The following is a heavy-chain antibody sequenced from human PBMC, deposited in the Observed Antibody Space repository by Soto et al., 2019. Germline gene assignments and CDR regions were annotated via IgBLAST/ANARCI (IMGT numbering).Heavy chain of an antibody. V-gene: IGHV3-33*01. Sequence: GGSLRLSCAASGFSFSSSGMHWVRQAPGKGLEWVAVIWYDGNKKYYGDSVRGRFTISRDNSKNTLYLEMNSLRAEDTAVYYCARDEYFDPSGPPYDYWGQGSLVTVSS. CDR1: GFSFSSSG. J-gene: IGHJ4*02. CDR2: IWYDGNKK. D-gene: IGHD3-9*01. CDR3: ARDEYFDPSGPPYDY.